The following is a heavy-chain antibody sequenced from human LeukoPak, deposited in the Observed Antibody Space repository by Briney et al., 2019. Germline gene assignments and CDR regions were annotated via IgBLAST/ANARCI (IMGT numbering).Heavy chain of an antibody. CDR3: ARDIVVVPAAASPAFDI. J-gene: IGHJ3*02. CDR1: GGSISSNN. D-gene: IGHD2-2*01. CDR2: TYTSGST. V-gene: IGHV4-4*07. Sequence: SETLSLTCTVSGGSISSNNWSWFRQPAGKGLEWIGRTYTSGSTNYNPSLKSRVTMSVDTSKNQFSLKLSSVTAEDTAVYYCARDIVVVPAAASPAFDIWGQGTMVTVSS.